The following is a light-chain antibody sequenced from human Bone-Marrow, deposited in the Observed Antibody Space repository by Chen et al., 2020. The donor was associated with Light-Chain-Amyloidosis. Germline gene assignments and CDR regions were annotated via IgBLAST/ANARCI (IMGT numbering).Light chain of an antibody. J-gene: IGKJ2*01. CDR3: QQCDNIPYT. CDR1: QDISSS. CDR2: DTS. V-gene: IGKV1-33*01. Sequence: DIQMTQSPSSLSASVGDRVTITCQASQDISSSLKWYQQKQGEAPKLLIYDTSILETGVPSRFRGSGSGTHFTFTISSLQSEDFATYYCQQCDNIPYTFGQGTKLEIK.